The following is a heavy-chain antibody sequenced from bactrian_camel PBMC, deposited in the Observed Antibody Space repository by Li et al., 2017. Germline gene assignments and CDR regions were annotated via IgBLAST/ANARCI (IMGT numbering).Heavy chain of an antibody. Sequence: HVQLVESGGGSVQAGGSLRLSCAASGYTYSSYCMGWFRQAPGKEREGVAVIDSDGLAKYADSVKGRFTISLDNAKTTVNLLMNSLKPEDTTMYFCANRRRSSLFGCKLATGPIEESTFRSWGQGTQVTVS. CDR3: ANRRRSSLFGCKLATGPIEESTFRS. J-gene: IGHJ6*01. V-gene: IGHV3S9*01. CDR2: IDSDGLA. CDR1: GYTYSSYC. D-gene: IGHD1*01.